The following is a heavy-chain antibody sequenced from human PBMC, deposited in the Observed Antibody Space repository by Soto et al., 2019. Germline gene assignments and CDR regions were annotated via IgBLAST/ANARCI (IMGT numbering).Heavy chain of an antibody. Sequence: SETLSLTCTVSGGSISSSSYYWGWIRQPPGKGLEWIGSIYYSGSTYYNPSLKSRVTISVDTSKNQFSLKLSSVTAADTAVYYCAGRHGVSYYYHMDVWGKGTTVTVSS. J-gene: IGHJ6*03. CDR1: GGSISSSSYY. CDR2: IYYSGST. CDR3: AGRHGVSYYYHMDV. V-gene: IGHV4-39*01.